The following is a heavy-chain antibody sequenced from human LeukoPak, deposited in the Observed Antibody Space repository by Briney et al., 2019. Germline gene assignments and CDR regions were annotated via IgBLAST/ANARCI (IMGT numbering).Heavy chain of an antibody. CDR3: ARAYCSSTTCYFYIAFDY. CDR1: GYRFTSYW. V-gene: IGHV5-51*01. Sequence: GESLKISCKGSGYRFTSYWIAWVRQMPGKGLEWMGIIYPSDSETRYSPSFQGQVTISVDKSISTAYLQWSSLKASDTAMYSCARAYCSSTTCYFYIAFDYWGQGTLVTVSS. J-gene: IGHJ4*02. CDR2: IYPSDSET. D-gene: IGHD2-2*01.